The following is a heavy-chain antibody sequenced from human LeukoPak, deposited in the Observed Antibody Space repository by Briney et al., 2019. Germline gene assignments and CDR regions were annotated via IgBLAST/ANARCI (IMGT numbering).Heavy chain of an antibody. Sequence: GGSLRLSCAASGFTCSSYWMSWVRQAPGKGLEWVANIKQDGSEKYYVDSVKGRFTISRDNAKNSLYLQMNSLRAEDTAVYYCARETEVQLDSYYYYYYYMDVWGKGTTVTVSS. CDR3: ARETEVQLDSYYYYYYYMDV. V-gene: IGHV3-7*01. J-gene: IGHJ6*03. CDR2: IKQDGSEK. CDR1: GFTCSSYW. D-gene: IGHD1-1*01.